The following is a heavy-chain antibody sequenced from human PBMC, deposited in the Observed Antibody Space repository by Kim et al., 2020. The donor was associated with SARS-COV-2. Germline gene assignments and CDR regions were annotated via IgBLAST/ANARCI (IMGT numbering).Heavy chain of an antibody. CDR2: IDLGGSDT. J-gene: IGHJ4*02. D-gene: IGHD2-15*01. CDR3: ARAGGGSWGLFDY. Sequence: GESLKISCEGSGYRFTNYWIGWVRQMPGKGLEYMGIIDLGGSDTRYSPSFQGQVTISADKSISTAYLQWNSLKASDTAMYYCARAGGGSWGLFDYWGQGTLVTVSS. CDR1: GYRFTNYW. V-gene: IGHV5-51*01.